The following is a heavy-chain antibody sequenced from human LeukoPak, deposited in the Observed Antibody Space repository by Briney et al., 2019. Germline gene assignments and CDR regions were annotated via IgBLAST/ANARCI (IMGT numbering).Heavy chain of an antibody. CDR1: GGSISSSNW. V-gene: IGHV4-4*02. Sequence: SETLSLTCAVSGGSISSSNWWSWVRQPPGQGLEWIGEIYHSGSTNYNPSLKSRVTISVDKSKNQFSLKLSSVTAADTAVYYCARVLSTLSSSFYFDYWGQGTLVTVSS. J-gene: IGHJ4*02. D-gene: IGHD6-6*01. CDR2: IYHSGST. CDR3: ARVLSTLSSSFYFDY.